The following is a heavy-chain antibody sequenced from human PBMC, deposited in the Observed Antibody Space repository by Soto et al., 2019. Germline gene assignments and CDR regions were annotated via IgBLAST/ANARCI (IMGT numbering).Heavy chain of an antibody. CDR2: VYYSGST. D-gene: IGHD3-9*01. CDR1: GGSISSYY. V-gene: IGHV4-39*01. CDR3: GRLEGLATISYYFDY. Sequence: SETLSLTCTVSGGSISSYYWGWVRQTPGKGLEWIGSVYYSGSTYYNPSLESRVTISVDKSKNQLSLKLMSLSAADTAVYYCGRLEGLATISYYFDYWGQGALVTVSS. J-gene: IGHJ4*02.